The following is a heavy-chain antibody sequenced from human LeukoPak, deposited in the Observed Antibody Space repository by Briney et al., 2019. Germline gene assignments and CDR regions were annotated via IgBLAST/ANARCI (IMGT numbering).Heavy chain of an antibody. Sequence: GGSLRLSCATSGFTFNTYAMSWVRQAPGRGLEWVSVIYSGGSTYYADSVRGRFTISRDNSKNTLYLQMNNLRTEDTAVYYCARGLQWLVDWGQGTLVTVSS. CDR1: GFTFNTYA. J-gene: IGHJ4*02. D-gene: IGHD3-3*01. CDR3: ARGLQWLVD. V-gene: IGHV3-66*02. CDR2: IYSGGST.